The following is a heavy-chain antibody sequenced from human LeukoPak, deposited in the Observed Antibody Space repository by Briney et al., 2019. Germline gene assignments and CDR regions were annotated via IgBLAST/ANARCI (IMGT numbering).Heavy chain of an antibody. V-gene: IGHV3-7*01. CDR3: ARLYDGSAYHADHFDY. CDR1: GFSFSDFW. J-gene: IGHJ4*02. Sequence: GGSPRLSCAGSGFSFSDFWMTWVRQAPGKGLEWVANIRQDGGETYYVDSVKGRFTISRDNAMNSLFLQMNSLRAEDTAVYYCARLYDGSAYHADHFDYWGQGTLVIVSS. CDR2: IRQDGGET. D-gene: IGHD3-22*01.